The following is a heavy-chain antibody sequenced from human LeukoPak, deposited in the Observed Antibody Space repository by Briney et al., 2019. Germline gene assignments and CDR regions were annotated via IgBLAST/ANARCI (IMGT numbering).Heavy chain of an antibody. J-gene: IGHJ4*02. D-gene: IGHD5-18*01. CDR3: AKRGTPMLKFFDY. CDR1: GFTFSSYA. CDR2: INSGGNT. Sequence: GGSLRLSCAASGFTFSSYAMSWVRQAPGKGLEWVSVINSGGNTYYADSVKGRFTISRDNSKNTLYLLMNSLRAEDTAVYYCAKRGTPMLKFFDYWGQGTLVTVSS. V-gene: IGHV3-23*01.